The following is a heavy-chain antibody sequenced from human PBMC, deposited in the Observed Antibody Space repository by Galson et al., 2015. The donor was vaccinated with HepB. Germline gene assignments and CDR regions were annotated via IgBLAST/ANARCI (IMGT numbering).Heavy chain of an antibody. D-gene: IGHD3-22*01. CDR2: INTNTGNP. V-gene: IGHV7-4-1*02. Sequence: SVKVSCKASGYTFTSYAINWVRQAPGQGLEWMGWINTNTGNPTYAQGFTGRFVFSLDTSVSTAYLQISSLKAEDTAVYYCARVVDSSGYPAVIDYWGQGTLDTVSS. CDR1: GYTFTSYA. CDR3: ARVVDSSGYPAVIDY. J-gene: IGHJ4*02.